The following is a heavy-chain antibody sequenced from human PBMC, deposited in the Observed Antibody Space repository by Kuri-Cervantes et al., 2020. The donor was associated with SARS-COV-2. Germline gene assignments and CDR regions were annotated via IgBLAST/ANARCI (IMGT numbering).Heavy chain of an antibody. V-gene: IGHV3-30*04. D-gene: IGHD2-21*01. CDR2: ISYDGSSE. CDR1: GFTFSGCA. CDR3: AKDRVGVQDS. Sequence: GGSLRLSCAASGFTFSGCAMHWVRLAPGKGLEWVAFISYDGSSEYYADSVRGRFTVSRDNSKNTLYLQVNSLRADDTAVYYCAKDRVGVQDSWGQGTQVTVSS. J-gene: IGHJ5*01.